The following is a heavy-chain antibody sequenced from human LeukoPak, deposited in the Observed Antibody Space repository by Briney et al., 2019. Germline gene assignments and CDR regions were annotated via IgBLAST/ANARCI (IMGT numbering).Heavy chain of an antibody. Sequence: GGSLRLSCAASGFTVSNNYMSWVRQAPGKGLEWVSITYSDSSTNFADSVKGRSTISRDTSQNTLSLQMNSLRAEDTAVYYCVRKNRDFNAAFDIWGQGTVVTVSS. CDR1: GFTVSNNY. CDR2: TYSDSST. CDR3: VRKNRDFNAAFDI. D-gene: IGHD2-21*02. J-gene: IGHJ3*02. V-gene: IGHV3-53*01.